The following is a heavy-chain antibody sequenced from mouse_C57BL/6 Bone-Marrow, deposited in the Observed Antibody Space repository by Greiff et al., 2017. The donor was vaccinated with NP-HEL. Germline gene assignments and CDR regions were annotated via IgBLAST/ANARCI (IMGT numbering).Heavy chain of an antibody. V-gene: IGHV5-12*01. CDR1: GFTFSDYY. D-gene: IGHD1-1*01. J-gene: IGHJ1*03. CDR3: ARHGRYYRSPHWYVEV. Sequence: EVKLVESGGGLVQPGGSLKLSCAASGFTFSDYYMYWVRQTPEKRLEWVAYISNGGGSTYYPDTVKGRFTISRDNAKNTLYLQMSSLKSEDTAMYYCARHGRYYRSPHWYVEVWGTGTTVTGSS. CDR2: ISNGGGST.